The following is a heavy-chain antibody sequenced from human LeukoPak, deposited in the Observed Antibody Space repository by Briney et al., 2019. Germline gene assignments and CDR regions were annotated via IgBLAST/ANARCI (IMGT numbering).Heavy chain of an antibody. V-gene: IGHV1-69*13. J-gene: IGHJ4*02. D-gene: IGHD3-16*01. CDR1: GYTFTSYA. Sequence: GASVKVSCKASGYTFTSYAISWVRQAPGQGLEWMGGIIPILGTANYAQKFQGRVTITADESTSTAYMELSSLRSEDTGIYYCARVESIERSWGSFDYWGQGTLVTVSS. CDR2: IIPILGTA. CDR3: ARVESIERSWGSFDY.